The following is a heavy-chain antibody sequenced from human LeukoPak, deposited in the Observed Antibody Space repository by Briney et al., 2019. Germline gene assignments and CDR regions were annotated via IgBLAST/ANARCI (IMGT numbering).Heavy chain of an antibody. V-gene: IGHV4-61*08. Sequence: SETLSLTCAVSGGSISSGGYSWSWIRQPPGKGLEWIGYIYDSGGTIYNPSLKSRVTISVDTSKNQFSLKLSSVTAADAAVYYCARLYRITMVRGVIGGGAFDIWGQGTMVTVSS. CDR1: GGSISSGGYS. CDR3: ARLYRITMVRGVIGGGAFDI. J-gene: IGHJ3*02. D-gene: IGHD3-10*01. CDR2: IYDSGGT.